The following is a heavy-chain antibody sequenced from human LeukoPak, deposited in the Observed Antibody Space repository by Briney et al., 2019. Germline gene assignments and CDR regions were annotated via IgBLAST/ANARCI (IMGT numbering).Heavy chain of an antibody. CDR3: AKGSSWFTSDFDY. J-gene: IGHJ4*02. V-gene: IGHV3-74*01. CDR1: GFTFSNYW. CDR2: INSNGSST. Sequence: GGSLRLSCAASGFTFSNYWMHWVRQAPGKGLVWVSRINSNGSSTNYADSVKGRFTISRDNAKNTLHLQMNSLRAEDTAVYYCAKGSSWFTSDFDYWGQGTLVTVSS. D-gene: IGHD6-13*01.